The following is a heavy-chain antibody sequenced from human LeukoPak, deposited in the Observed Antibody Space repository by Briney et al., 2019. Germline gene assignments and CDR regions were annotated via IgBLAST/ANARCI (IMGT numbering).Heavy chain of an antibody. CDR3: ANVMRNAFDI. CDR1: GFTVSNNY. CDR2: IYSGGST. D-gene: IGHD3-16*01. J-gene: IGHJ3*02. V-gene: IGHV3-53*01. Sequence: GGSLRLSCAASGFTVSNNYMSWVRQAPGEGLEWVSIIYSGGSTYYADSVKGRFTISRDNSINTLYLQMNSPRAEDTAVYYCANVMRNAFDIWGQGTMVTVS.